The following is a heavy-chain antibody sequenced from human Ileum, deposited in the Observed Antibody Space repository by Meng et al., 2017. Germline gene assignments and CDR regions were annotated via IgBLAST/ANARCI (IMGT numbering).Heavy chain of an antibody. Sequence: GGLLRLSCPTSGFTSTTHWMTWARQPPGKGLEWLGNIKPRGDEKYYVVSVKGRLTVSRDNDKNLLYLQIDSPRDEDTAGYYCVRFGFSAEMDVWGQGTAVTVSS. CDR2: IKPRGDEK. V-gene: IGHV3-7*01. CDR1: GFTSTTHW. D-gene: IGHD3-10*01. J-gene: IGHJ6*02. CDR3: VRFGFSAEMDV.